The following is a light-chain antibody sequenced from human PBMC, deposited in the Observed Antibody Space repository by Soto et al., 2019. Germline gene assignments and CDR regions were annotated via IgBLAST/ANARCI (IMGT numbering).Light chain of an antibody. J-gene: IGKJ5*01. CDR3: QQYDDWPPIT. Sequence: EVVMTQSPGTLSASPGERATLSCRASRTIAGNAAWYQQKPGQAPRLLIFLTSTRAIGVPDRFSGGGSGTEFTLTISSLQSEDFAVYYCQQYDDWPPITFGQGTRLEVK. CDR2: LTS. CDR1: RTIAGN. V-gene: IGKV3D-15*01.